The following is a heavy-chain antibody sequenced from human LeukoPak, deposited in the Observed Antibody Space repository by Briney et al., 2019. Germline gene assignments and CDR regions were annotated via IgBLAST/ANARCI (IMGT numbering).Heavy chain of an antibody. Sequence: SETLSLTCTVSGGSISSYYWSWIRQPPGEGLEWIGYIYYSGSTYYNPSLKSRVTISVDTSKNQFSLKLSAVTAADTAVYYCARMKRGYSYGTFDYWGQGTLVTVSS. CDR2: IYYSGST. J-gene: IGHJ4*02. CDR1: GGSISSYY. V-gene: IGHV4-59*08. CDR3: ARMKRGYSYGTFDY. D-gene: IGHD5-18*01.